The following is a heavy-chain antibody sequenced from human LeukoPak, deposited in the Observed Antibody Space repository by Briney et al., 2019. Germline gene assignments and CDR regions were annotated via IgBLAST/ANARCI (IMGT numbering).Heavy chain of an antibody. Sequence: PGGSLRLSCAASGFTDSSSGIHWVRQAPGRGLDWLAFIQYDGRNKYYADSVKGRFTMSRDNSKNTPTMFLQMNSLRVEDTAVYYCAKGGDYALDHWGQGTLVTVSS. V-gene: IGHV3-30*02. CDR2: IQYDGRNK. J-gene: IGHJ4*02. D-gene: IGHD4-17*01. CDR3: AKGGDYALDH. CDR1: GFTDSSSG.